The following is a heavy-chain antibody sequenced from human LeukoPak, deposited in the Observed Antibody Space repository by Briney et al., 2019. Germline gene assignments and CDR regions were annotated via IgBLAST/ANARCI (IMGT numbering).Heavy chain of an antibody. CDR1: GFTFSDHF. J-gene: IGHJ4*02. CDR2: IKNKANSYIT. Sequence: GGSLRLSCAASGFTFSDHFMDWVRGAPGKGLEWVGRIKNKANSYITQYAASMEGRFTVSRDDSKNSLYLQMSSLKTEDTAMYYCASIRGTLGYWGQGTVVTVSS. CDR3: ASIRGTLGY. V-gene: IGHV3-72*01. D-gene: IGHD1-26*01.